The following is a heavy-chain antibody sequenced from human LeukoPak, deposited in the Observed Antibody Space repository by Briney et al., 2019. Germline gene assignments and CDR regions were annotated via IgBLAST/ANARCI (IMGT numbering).Heavy chain of an antibody. CDR3: AREYWGVDY. J-gene: IGHJ4*02. D-gene: IGHD2-8*02. CDR2: IKEDGGER. CDR1: GFTFTTYT. Sequence: GGSLRLSCAASGFTFTTYTITWVRQAPGKGLEWVANIKEDGGERSYVDSVEGRFAISRDNAKNSIYLQMNSLRVEDTAVYYCAREYWGVDYWGQGTLVTVSS. V-gene: IGHV3-7*01.